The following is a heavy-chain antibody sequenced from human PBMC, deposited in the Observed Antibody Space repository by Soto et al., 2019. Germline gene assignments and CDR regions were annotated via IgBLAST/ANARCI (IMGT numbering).Heavy chain of an antibody. D-gene: IGHD3-22*01. CDR2: IYYSGST. V-gene: IGHV4-31*03. Sequence: TLSLTCTVSGGSISSGGYYWSWIRQHPGKGLEWIGYIYYSGSTYYNPSLKSRVTISVDTSKNQFSLKLSSVTAADTAVYYCFGLPYYYDSNGSKDYFDYWGQGTLVTVSS. J-gene: IGHJ4*02. CDR1: GGSISSGGYY. CDR3: FGLPYYYDSNGSKDYFDY.